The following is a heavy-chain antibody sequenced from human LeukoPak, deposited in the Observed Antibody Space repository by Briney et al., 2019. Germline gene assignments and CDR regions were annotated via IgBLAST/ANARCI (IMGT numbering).Heavy chain of an antibody. V-gene: IGHV1-46*01. Sequence: ASVKVPCKASGYTFTSYYMHWVRQAPGQGLEWMGIINPSGGSTSYAQKFQGRVTMTRDTSTSTVYMELSSLRSEDTAVYYCARVSWGYCSSTSCYTFDYWGQGTLVTVSS. CDR1: GYTFTSYY. CDR2: INPSGGST. D-gene: IGHD2-2*02. J-gene: IGHJ4*02. CDR3: ARVSWGYCSSTSCYTFDY.